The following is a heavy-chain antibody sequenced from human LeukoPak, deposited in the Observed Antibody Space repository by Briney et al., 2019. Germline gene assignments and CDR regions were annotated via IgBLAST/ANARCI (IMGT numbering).Heavy chain of an antibody. J-gene: IGHJ5*02. V-gene: IGHV1-46*01. CDR2: INPSGGST. D-gene: IGHD1-26*01. CDR1: GYTFTSYY. Sequence: ASVKVSCKASGYTFTSYYMHWVRQAPGQGLEWMGIINPSGGSTSYVQKFQGRVTMTRDTSTSTVYMELSSLRSEDTAVYYCAAIVGATRWFDPWGQGTLVTVSS. CDR3: AAIVGATRWFDP.